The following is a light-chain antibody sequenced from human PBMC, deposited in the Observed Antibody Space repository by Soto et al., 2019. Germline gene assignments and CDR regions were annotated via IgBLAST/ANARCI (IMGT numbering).Light chain of an antibody. CDR2: GAS. Sequence: EIVLTQSPATLSLSPGERATLSCRAGQSVSSYLAWYQQKPGQAPRLLIYGASTRATGIPASFIGNGSGTEFTLTASSLQPEDFSVYYCQQYNNWPFTFGPGTKVDIK. J-gene: IGKJ3*01. CDR1: QSVSSY. V-gene: IGKV3-15*01. CDR3: QQYNNWPFT.